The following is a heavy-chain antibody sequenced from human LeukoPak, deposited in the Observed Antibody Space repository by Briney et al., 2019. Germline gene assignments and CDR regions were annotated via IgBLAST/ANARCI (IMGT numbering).Heavy chain of an antibody. CDR1: GYTFTSYG. V-gene: IGHV1-18*01. D-gene: IGHD6-6*01. Sequence: ASVKVSCKASGYTFTSYGISWVRQAPGQGLEWMGWISAYNGNTNYAQKLQGRVTMTTDTSTSTAYMELRSLRSDDTAMYYCAREYSSSPGYYYYYYMDVWSKGTTVTVSS. CDR2: ISAYNGNT. CDR3: AREYSSSPGYYYYYYMDV. J-gene: IGHJ6*03.